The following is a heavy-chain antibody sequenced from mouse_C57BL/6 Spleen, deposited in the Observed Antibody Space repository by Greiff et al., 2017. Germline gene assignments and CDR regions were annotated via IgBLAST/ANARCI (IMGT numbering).Heavy chain of an antibody. CDR1: GFSLTSYG. V-gene: IGHV2-2*01. CDR2: IWSGGST. D-gene: IGHD1-1*01. CDR3: ARGGDYYGSDWYFDV. Sequence: VKLVESGPGLVQPSQSLSITCTVSGFSLTSYGVHWVRQSPGKGLEWLGVIWSGGSTDYNAAFISRLSISKDNPKSQFFFKMNSLQADDTAIDYCARGGDYYGSDWYFDVWGTGTTVTVSS. J-gene: IGHJ1*03.